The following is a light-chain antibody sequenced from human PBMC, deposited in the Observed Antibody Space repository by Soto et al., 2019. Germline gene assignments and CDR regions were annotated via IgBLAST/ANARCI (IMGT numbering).Light chain of an antibody. Sequence: QSALTQPASVSGSPGQSITISCTGTSSDVGAYDYVSWYQQHPGKAPKLMLYEVSNRPSGISNRFSGSKSGNTASLTISGLQAEDEGDYYCNSYTTSSTWVFGGGTKLTVL. CDR1: SSDVGAYDY. V-gene: IGLV2-14*01. CDR2: EVS. CDR3: NSYTTSSTWV. J-gene: IGLJ3*02.